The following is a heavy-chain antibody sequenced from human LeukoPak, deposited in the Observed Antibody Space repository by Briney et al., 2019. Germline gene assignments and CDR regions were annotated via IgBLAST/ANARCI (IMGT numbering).Heavy chain of an antibody. CDR1: GGSISSGGYY. Sequence: SETLSLTCTVSGGSISSGGYYWSWIRQPPGKGLEWIGYIYHSGSTNYNPSLKSRVTISVDTSKNQFSLKLSSVTAADTAVYYCARTNSGPFDYWGQGTLVTVSS. CDR3: ARTNSGPFDY. J-gene: IGHJ4*02. V-gene: IGHV4-30-2*01. D-gene: IGHD1-1*01. CDR2: IYHSGST.